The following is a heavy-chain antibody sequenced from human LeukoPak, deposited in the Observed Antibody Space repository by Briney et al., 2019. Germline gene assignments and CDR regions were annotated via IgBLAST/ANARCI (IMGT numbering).Heavy chain of an antibody. V-gene: IGHV4-59*11. CDR3: ARVSSGSTADFDY. CDR1: GGSISGHY. D-gene: IGHD6-19*01. J-gene: IGHJ4*02. CDR2: ISYSGST. Sequence: SETLSLTCTVSGGSISGHYWSWIRQPPGKGLEWIGYISYSGSTNYNPSLKSRATISVDTSKNQFSLKLSSVTAADTAVYYCARVSSGSTADFDYWGQGTLVTVSS.